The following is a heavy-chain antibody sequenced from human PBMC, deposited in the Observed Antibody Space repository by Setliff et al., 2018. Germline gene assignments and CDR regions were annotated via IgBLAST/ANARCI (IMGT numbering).Heavy chain of an antibody. CDR2: INPSSGAT. J-gene: IGHJ3*02. D-gene: IGHD3-16*01. V-gene: IGHV1-2*06. CDR3: ARDGGGDSDAFDI. Sequence: ASVKVSCKASGYTFTGYYMYWVRQAPGQGLEWMGRINPSSGATIYAQKFRGRVTMTSDTSISTAYMELSRLRSDDTAVYFCARDGGGDSDAFDIWGQGTMVTVSS. CDR1: GYTFTGYY.